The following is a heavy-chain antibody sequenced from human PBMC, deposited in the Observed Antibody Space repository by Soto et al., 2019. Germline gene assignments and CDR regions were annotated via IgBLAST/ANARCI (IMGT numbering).Heavy chain of an antibody. J-gene: IGHJ4*02. CDR1: GFTFSSYA. D-gene: IGHD3-9*01. V-gene: IGHV3-23*01. Sequence: GGSLRLSCAASGFTFSSYAMSWVRQAPGKGLEWVSAISGSGGSTYYADSVKGRFTISRDNSKNTLYLQMNSLRAEDTAVYYCAKFGFELRYFDWFPSTGYFDYWGQGTLVTVSS. CDR3: AKFGFELRYFDWFPSTGYFDY. CDR2: ISGSGGST.